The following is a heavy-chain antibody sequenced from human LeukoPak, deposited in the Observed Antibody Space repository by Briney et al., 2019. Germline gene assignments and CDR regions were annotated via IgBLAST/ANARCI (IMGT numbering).Heavy chain of an antibody. J-gene: IGHJ4*02. CDR1: GFIFNNYG. Sequence: GSLRLSCAASGFIFNNYGLVWVRQAPGKGLEWVSAISNGGGGTTYADFVKGRFSVSRDNSKNTLFLQMNSLRAEDTALYYCAKGSSGYFFDLWGQGTLVTVSS. D-gene: IGHD3-22*01. V-gene: IGHV3-23*01. CDR3: AKGSSGYFFDL. CDR2: ISNGGGGT.